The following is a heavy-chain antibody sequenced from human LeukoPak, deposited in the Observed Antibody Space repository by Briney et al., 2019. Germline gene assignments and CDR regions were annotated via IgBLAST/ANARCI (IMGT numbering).Heavy chain of an antibody. J-gene: IGHJ4*02. Sequence: GGSLRLSCAVSGFTFSAYRMSWVRQAPGKGLEWVSSISSGSNSIYYTDSVKGRFTISRDNAKDSLYLEMNSLRAEDTAIYYCVKDPTYFDYWGQGTLVTVSS. CDR3: VKDPTYFDY. V-gene: IGHV3-21*01. CDR1: GFTFSAYR. CDR2: ISSGSNSI.